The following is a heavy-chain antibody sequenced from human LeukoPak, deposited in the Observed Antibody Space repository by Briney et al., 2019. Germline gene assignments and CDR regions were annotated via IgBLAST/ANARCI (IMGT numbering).Heavy chain of an antibody. CDR2: SSAYNGNT. CDR1: GYTFTSYG. J-gene: IGHJ4*02. Sequence: ASVKVSCKASGYTFTSYGISWVRQAPGQGLEWMGWSSAYNGNTNYAQKLQGRVTMTTDTSTSTAYMELRSLRSDDTAVYYCARDRPKRMVRGAYRDFDYWGQGTLVTVSS. CDR3: ARDRPKRMVRGAYRDFDY. D-gene: IGHD3-10*01. V-gene: IGHV1-18*01.